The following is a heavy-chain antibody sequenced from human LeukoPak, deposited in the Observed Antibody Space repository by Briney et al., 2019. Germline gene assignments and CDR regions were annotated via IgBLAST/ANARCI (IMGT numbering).Heavy chain of an antibody. V-gene: IGHV3-9*01. Sequence: PGGSLRLSCAASGFTFDDYAMHWVRQAPGKGLEWVSGISWNSGSIGYADSVKGRFTISRDNAKNSLYLQMNSLRAEDTAVYYCARNDFWSGPSLYYYYGMDVWGQGTTVTVSS. CDR1: GFTFDDYA. D-gene: IGHD3-3*01. CDR3: ARNDFWSGPSLYYYYGMDV. J-gene: IGHJ6*02. CDR2: ISWNSGSI.